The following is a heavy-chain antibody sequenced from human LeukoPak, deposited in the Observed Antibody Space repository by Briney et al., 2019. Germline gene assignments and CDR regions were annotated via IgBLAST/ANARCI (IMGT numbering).Heavy chain of an antibody. CDR2: ISSSSSTI. V-gene: IGHV3-48*01. CDR3: ARDFHRRLYDSSGYYLY. J-gene: IGHJ4*02. CDR1: GFTFSSYS. D-gene: IGHD3-22*01. Sequence: GGSLRLSCAASGFTFSSYSMNWVRQAPGKGLEWVSYISSSSSTIYYADSVKGRFTISRDNAKNSLYLQMNSLRAEGTAVYYCARDFHRRLYDSSGYYLYWGQGTLVTVSS.